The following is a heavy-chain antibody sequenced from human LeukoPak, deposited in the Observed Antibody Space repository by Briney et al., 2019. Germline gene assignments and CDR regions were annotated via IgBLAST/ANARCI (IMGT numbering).Heavy chain of an antibody. Sequence: PGRPLSFSCAASAFIFSTYAWTWVPQAPGKGLRWWALIWHDASHTFYTDSVKGRFTISRDNSKNTVYLQMNSLGGEDTAVYYCAREIFGSGSYPDYWGQGTLVTVSS. CDR1: AFIFSTYA. V-gene: IGHV3-33*01. CDR2: IWHDASHT. J-gene: IGHJ4*02. D-gene: IGHD3-10*01. CDR3: AREIFGSGSYPDY.